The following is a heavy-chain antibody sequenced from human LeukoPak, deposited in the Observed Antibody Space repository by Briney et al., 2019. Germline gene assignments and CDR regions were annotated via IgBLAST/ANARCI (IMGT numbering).Heavy chain of an antibody. D-gene: IGHD3-9*01. V-gene: IGHV1-69*06. J-gene: IGHJ5*02. CDR3: ARRCYDILTGWGWFDP. CDR1: GGTFSSYA. Sequence: SVKVSCKASGGTFSSYAISWVRQAPGQGLEWMGGIIPIFGTANYAQKFQGRVTITADKSTSTAYMELSSLRSEDTAVYYCARRCYDILTGWGWFDPWGQGTLVTVSS. CDR2: IIPIFGTA.